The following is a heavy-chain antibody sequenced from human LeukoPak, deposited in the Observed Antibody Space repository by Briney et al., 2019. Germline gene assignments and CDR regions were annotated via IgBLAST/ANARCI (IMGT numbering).Heavy chain of an antibody. V-gene: IGHV3-7*01. CDR2: IKQDGSEK. D-gene: IGHD2-15*01. J-gene: IGHJ4*02. Sequence: GGSLRLSCEGSGFSFSSYWMSWVRQAPGKGLEWVANIKQDGSEKYYVDSVKGRFTISRDNAKNSLYLQMNSLRAEDTAVYYCARDRGGYLDYWGQGTLVTVSS. CDR1: GFSFSSYW. CDR3: ARDRGGYLDY.